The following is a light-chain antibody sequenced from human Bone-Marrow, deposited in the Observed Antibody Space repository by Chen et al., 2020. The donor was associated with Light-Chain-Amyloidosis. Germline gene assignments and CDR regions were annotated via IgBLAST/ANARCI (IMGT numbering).Light chain of an antibody. CDR2: ETD. CDR1: AGAVTSAQY. J-gene: IGLJ2*01. Sequence: QAVVTQEPSLTVSPGGTVTLTCGSSAGAVTSAQYPYWLQQKPGQAPRTLIYETDNKQSWPPARFSGSLLGGKAALTLSCAQPEDEGEYYCLLAYPTAVLLGGGTKLTVL. V-gene: IGLV7-46*01. CDR3: LLAYPTAVL.